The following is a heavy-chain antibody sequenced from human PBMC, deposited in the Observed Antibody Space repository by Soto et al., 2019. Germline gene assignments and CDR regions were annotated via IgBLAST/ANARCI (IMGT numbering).Heavy chain of an antibody. CDR2: IYSGGST. CDR1: GFTVSSNY. CDR3: ARGGMVRGVITEYYFDY. V-gene: IGHV3-66*01. D-gene: IGHD3-10*01. Sequence: GSLRLSCAASGFTVSSNYMSWVRQAPGKGLEWVSVIYSGGSTYYADSVKGRFTISRDSSKNTLYLQMNSLRAEDTAVYYCARGGMVRGVITEYYFDYWGQGTLVTVSS. J-gene: IGHJ4*02.